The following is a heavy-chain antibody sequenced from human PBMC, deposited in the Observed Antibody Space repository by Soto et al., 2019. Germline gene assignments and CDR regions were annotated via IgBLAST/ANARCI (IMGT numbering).Heavy chain of an antibody. V-gene: IGHV4-59*08. CDR1: GGSISSYY. Sequence: SETLSLTCTVSGGSISSYYWSWIRQPPGKGLEWIGYIYYSGSTNYNPSLKSRVTISVDTSKNQFSLKLSSVTAADTAVYYCARRWLSYNWFDPWGQGTLVTVSS. CDR2: IYYSGST. CDR3: ARRWLSYNWFDP. J-gene: IGHJ5*02. D-gene: IGHD2-15*01.